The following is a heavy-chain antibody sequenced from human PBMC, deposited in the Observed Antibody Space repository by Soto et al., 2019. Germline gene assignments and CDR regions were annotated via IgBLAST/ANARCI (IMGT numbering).Heavy chain of an antibody. D-gene: IGHD6-19*01. CDR3: ARTLYTSGWHFDY. CDR1: GGSRSSSSYY. Sequence: TSETLSLTCTVSGGSRSSSSYYWGWIRQPPGKGLDWLGSGFYSGSTYYNPSLKSRVTISVDTSKNQFSLKLRSVTAADTAVYYCARTLYTSGWHFDYWGQGALVTVSS. CDR2: GFYSGST. V-gene: IGHV4-39*01. J-gene: IGHJ4*02.